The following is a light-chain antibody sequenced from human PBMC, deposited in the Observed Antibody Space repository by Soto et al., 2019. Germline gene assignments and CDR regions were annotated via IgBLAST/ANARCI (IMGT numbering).Light chain of an antibody. Sequence: IQMTQSPSTLSASIGDRVTITFRARQSINSWLGWYQQKPRKAPKPLIYKASSLESGVPSTFSGSGSGTKFTLTITILQPDDFTTYYCHQYNSYPWPFGQGTKVDI. CDR3: HQYNSYPWP. V-gene: IGKV1-5*03. J-gene: IGKJ1*01. CDR1: QSINSW. CDR2: KAS.